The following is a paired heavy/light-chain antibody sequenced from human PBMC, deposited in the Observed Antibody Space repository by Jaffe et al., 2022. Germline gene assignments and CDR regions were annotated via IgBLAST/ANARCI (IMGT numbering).Light chain of an antibody. J-gene: IGLJ1*01. V-gene: IGLV2-14*03. CDR1: SSDVGGYNY. CDR2: DVS. Sequence: QSALTQPASVSGSPGQSITISCTGTSSDVGGYNYVSWYQQHPGKAPKLMIYDVSNRPSGVSNRFSGSKSGNTASLTISGLQAEDEADYYCSSYTSSSTLVFGTGTKVTVL. CDR3: SSYTSSSTLV.
Heavy chain of an antibody. CDR2: ISWDGGST. V-gene: IGHV3-43D*04. CDR1: GFTFDDYA. D-gene: IGHD4-17*01. CDR3: AKGHRDYGDYGGDYYYYMDV. J-gene: IGHJ6*03. Sequence: EVQLVESGGVVVQPGGSLRLSCAASGFTFDDYAMHWVRQAPGKGLEWVSLISWDGGSTYYADSVKGRFTISRDNSKNSLYLQMNSLRAEDTALYYCAKGHRDYGDYGGDYYYYMDVWGKGTTVTVSS.